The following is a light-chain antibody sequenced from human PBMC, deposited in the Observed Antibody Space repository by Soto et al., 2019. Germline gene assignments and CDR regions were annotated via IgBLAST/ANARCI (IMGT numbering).Light chain of an antibody. CDR2: EVS. J-gene: IGLJ3*02. CDR3: SSFTSSNTWV. V-gene: IGLV2-18*02. CDR1: SSDVGSYNR. Sequence: QSVLTQPPSVSGSPGQSVTISCTGTSSDVGSYNRVSWYQQPPGTAPKLIIYEVSNRPSGVPDRFFGSTSGNTASLTISGLQAEDEADYYCSSFTSSNTWVFGGGTKLTVL.